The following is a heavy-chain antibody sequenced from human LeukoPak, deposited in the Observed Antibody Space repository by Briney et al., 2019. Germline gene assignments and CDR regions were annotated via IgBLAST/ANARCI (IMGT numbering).Heavy chain of an antibody. CDR2: IYSGGST. J-gene: IGHJ4*02. CDR1: GFTVSSNY. V-gene: IGHV3-53*01. D-gene: IGHD2-2*01. Sequence: PGGSLRLSCAASGFTVSSNYMSWVRQAPGKGLEWVSVIYSGGSTYDADSVKGQFTISRDNSKTTLYLQMSSLGDEDPAVYYCATRQLLVTYWGQGTLVTVSS. CDR3: ATRQLLVTY.